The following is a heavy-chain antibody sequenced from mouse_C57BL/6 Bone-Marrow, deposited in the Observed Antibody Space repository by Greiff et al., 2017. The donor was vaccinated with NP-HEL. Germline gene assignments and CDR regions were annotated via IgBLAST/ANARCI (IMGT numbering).Heavy chain of an antibody. CDR3: ARWLTDYYAMDY. CDR2: IYPIDVSP. J-gene: IGHJ4*01. D-gene: IGHD4-1*01. CDR1: GYTFPDHT. V-gene: IGHV1-78*01. Sequence: VQLQQFDAELVKPGASVKISCKVSGYTFPDHTILLMKQRPEQGLEWIGYIYPIDVSPKYNEKFKGKATLTADKSSSTAYMQRNSLTSEDSAVYFCARWLTDYYAMDYWGQGTSVTVSS.